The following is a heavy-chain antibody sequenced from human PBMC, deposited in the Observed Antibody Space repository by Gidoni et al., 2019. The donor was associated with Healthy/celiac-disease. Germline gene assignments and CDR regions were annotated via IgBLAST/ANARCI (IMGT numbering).Heavy chain of an antibody. CDR1: GGSISSGSYY. Sequence: QVQLQESGPGLVKPSQTLSLTCTVSGGSISSGSYYWSWIRQPAGKGLEWIGRIYTSGSTNYNPSLKSRVTISVDTSKNQFSLKLSSVTAADTAVYYCARSIAVAGTFDYWGQGTLVTVSS. J-gene: IGHJ4*02. V-gene: IGHV4-61*02. D-gene: IGHD6-19*01. CDR2: IYTSGST. CDR3: ARSIAVAGTFDY.